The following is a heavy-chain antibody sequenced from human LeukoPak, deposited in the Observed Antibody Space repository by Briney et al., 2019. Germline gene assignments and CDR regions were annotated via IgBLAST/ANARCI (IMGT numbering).Heavy chain of an antibody. D-gene: IGHD6-13*01. CDR2: IYYSGST. V-gene: IGHV4-39*07. Sequence: PSETLSLTCTVSGGSISSSSYYWGWIRQPPGKGLGWIGSIYYSGSTYYNPSLKSRVTISVDTSKNQFSLKLSSVTAADTAVYYCARAGTAEYFQHWGQGTLVTVSS. CDR1: GGSISSSSYY. J-gene: IGHJ1*01. CDR3: ARAGTAEYFQH.